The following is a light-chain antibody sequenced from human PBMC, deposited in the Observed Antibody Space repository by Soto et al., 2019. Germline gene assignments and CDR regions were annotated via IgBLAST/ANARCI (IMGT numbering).Light chain of an antibody. CDR2: DAS. V-gene: IGKV1-5*01. Sequence: DIQMTQSPSTLSASVGDRVTITCRASQSISSWLAWYQQKPGKAPKVLMWDASSLQRGVPSRFSGSGSGTEFTLTISRLQTDDFATYYCQQYNGYSTWTFGQGAKVDI. CDR1: QSISSW. CDR3: QQYNGYSTWT. J-gene: IGKJ1*01.